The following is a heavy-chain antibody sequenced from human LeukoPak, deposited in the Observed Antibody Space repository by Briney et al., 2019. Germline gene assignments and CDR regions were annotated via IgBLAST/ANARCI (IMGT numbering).Heavy chain of an antibody. CDR2: ISYDGSNK. D-gene: IGHD6-6*01. J-gene: IGHJ5*02. Sequence: PGGSLRLSCAASGFTFSSYAMHWVRQAPGKGLEWVAVISYDGSNKYYADSVKGRFTISRDNSKNTLYLQMNSPRAEDTAVYYCARDRRYSSSGWFDPWGQGTLVTVSS. CDR1: GFTFSSYA. V-gene: IGHV3-30*04. CDR3: ARDRRYSSSGWFDP.